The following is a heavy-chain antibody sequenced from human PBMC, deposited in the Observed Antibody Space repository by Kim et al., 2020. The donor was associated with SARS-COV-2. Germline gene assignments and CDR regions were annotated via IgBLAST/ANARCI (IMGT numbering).Heavy chain of an antibody. CDR1: GGSFSDYN. V-gene: IGHV4-34*01. Sequence: SETLSLTCAVYGGSFSDYNWSWIRQPPGKGLEWIGEINHSGSNNLSPSLKSRITISVDTSKSQFSLRLKSMTATDTAVYYCARGRAGVVPAPVLGLGPYYDYYAMDVGGRGTPVAVSS. CDR2: INHSGSN. D-gene: IGHD2-2*02. J-gene: IGHJ6*02. CDR3: ARGRAGVVPAPVLGLGPYYDYYAMDV.